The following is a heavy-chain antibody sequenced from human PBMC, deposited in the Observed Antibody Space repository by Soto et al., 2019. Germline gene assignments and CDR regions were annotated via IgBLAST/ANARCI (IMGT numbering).Heavy chain of an antibody. CDR3: AREMSNWNVWFDP. Sequence: ASVKVSWKAAGYTFTSYGISWGRQAPGQGLEWMGWISAYNGNTNYAQKLQGRVTMTTDTSTSTAYMELRSLRSDDTAVYYCAREMSNWNVWFDPWGQGTLVTVSS. D-gene: IGHD1-1*01. CDR2: ISAYNGNT. CDR1: GYTFTSYG. J-gene: IGHJ5*02. V-gene: IGHV1-18*01.